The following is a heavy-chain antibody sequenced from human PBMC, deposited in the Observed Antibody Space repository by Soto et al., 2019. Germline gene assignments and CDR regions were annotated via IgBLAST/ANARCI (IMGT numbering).Heavy chain of an antibody. V-gene: IGHV4-31*03. J-gene: IGHJ4*02. CDR3: ARASSSSSAADY. CDR1: GESISSGGYY. Sequence: QVQLQESGPGLVKPSQTLSLTCNVSGESISSGGYYWSWIRHHPGKGLEWIGYIYDTESAYYNPSLKSRLTLSMDTSKNQFAMRLSSVTAADTAVYYCARASSSSSAADYWGQGILGTVSS. D-gene: IGHD6-6*01. CDR2: IYDTESA.